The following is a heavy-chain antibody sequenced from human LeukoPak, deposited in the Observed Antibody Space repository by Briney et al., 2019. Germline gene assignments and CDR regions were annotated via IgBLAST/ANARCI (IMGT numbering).Heavy chain of an antibody. D-gene: IGHD2-2*01. Sequence: SETLSLTCSVSGYSISSGNYWGWRRLPPGKGQQGIGIRYHSGSTYYNPSLTRRVTISVDTSKNQFSLYVSSVTAADTAVYYCAKGYCRGNSCYDDRGAFDYWGQGPLVTVSS. J-gene: IGHJ4*02. V-gene: IGHV4-38-2*02. CDR1: GYSISSGNY. CDR3: AKGYCRGNSCYDDRGAFDY. CDR2: RYHSGST.